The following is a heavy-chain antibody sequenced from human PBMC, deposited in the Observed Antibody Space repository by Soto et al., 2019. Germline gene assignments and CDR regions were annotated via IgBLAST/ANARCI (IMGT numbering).Heavy chain of an antibody. J-gene: IGHJ4*02. CDR2: ISSGRGATI. Sequence: EVQLVESGGGLVQPGGSLRLSCAASGFTFRHYAMNWVRQAPGKGLEWVSGISSGRGATIRYAESVQGRFSISRDNSKNTLFLQINHLRVDDTALYYCAKDQGEGGDYEILLTSDWGQGILVTVSS. CDR1: GFTFRHYA. D-gene: IGHD4-17*01. CDR3: AKDQGEGGDYEILLTSD. V-gene: IGHV3-23*04.